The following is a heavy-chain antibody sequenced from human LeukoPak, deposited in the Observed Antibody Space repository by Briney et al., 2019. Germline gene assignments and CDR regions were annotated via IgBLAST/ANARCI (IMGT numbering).Heavy chain of an antibody. J-gene: IGHJ4*02. V-gene: IGHV1-2*02. CDR2: INPNSGGT. CDR3: ARRYGSGSLDY. Sequence: ASVKVSRKASVYTFTGYYMHWVRQAPGQGLEWMGWINPNSGGTHYAQKFQGRVTMTRDTSISTAYRELSRLRSDDTAVYYCARRYGSGSLDYWGQGTLVTVSS. CDR1: VYTFTGYY. D-gene: IGHD3-10*01.